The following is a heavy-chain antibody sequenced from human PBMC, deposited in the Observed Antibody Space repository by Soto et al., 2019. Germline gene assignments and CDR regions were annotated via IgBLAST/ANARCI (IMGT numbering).Heavy chain of an antibody. D-gene: IGHD5-18*01. J-gene: IGHJ6*02. V-gene: IGHV3-33*01. CDR3: ARDRGSYGYYYGMDV. CDR2: IWYDGSNK. CDR1: GFTFSYYG. Sequence: QVQLVESGGGVVQPGRSLRLSCAASGFTFSYYGMHWVRQAPGKGLEWVAVIWYDGSNKFYADSVKGRFTISRDNSKNTLFLQMNSLRAEGTAVYYCARDRGSYGYYYGMDVWGQGTTVTVSS.